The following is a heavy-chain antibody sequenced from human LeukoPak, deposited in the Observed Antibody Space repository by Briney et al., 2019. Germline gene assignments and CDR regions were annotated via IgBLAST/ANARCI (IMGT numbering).Heavy chain of an antibody. CDR1: GFTFSSYA. V-gene: IGHV3-23*01. D-gene: IGHD5/OR15-5a*01. CDR2: ISGSGAST. J-gene: IGHJ1*01. CDR3: AKLPHSIYEKYFQH. Sequence: GGSLRLSCAASGFTFSSYAMSWVRQAPGKGLDWVSAISGSGASTYYADSVKGRFTISRDNSKNTLYLQMNSLRAEDTAVYYCAKLPHSIYEKYFQHWGQGTLDTVSS.